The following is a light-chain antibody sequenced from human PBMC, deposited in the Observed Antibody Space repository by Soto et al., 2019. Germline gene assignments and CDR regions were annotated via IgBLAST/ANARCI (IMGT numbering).Light chain of an antibody. Sequence: DIVMTQSPDSLSVSPGERATLSCRASQSVSTNLAWYQQKPGQAPRLLIYGASTRATGIPARFSDSGSETEFTLTISSLQSEDFAVYFCQQYNNWPPTFGQGTRLEI. CDR2: GAS. CDR1: QSVSTN. CDR3: QQYNNWPPT. V-gene: IGKV3-15*01. J-gene: IGKJ5*01.